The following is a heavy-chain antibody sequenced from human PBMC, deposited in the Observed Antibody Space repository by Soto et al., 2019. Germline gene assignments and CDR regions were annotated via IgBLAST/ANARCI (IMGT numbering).Heavy chain of an antibody. CDR2: ISGSGGST. CDR1: GFTFSSYA. J-gene: IGHJ4*02. V-gene: IGHV3-23*01. CDR3: AKDQGRNVWSGSGSPRYYFDY. D-gene: IGHD3-10*01. Sequence: GGSLRLSCAASGFTFSSYAMSWVRQAPGKGLEWVSAISGSGGSTYYADSVKGRFTISRDNSKNTLYLQMNSLRAEDTAVYYCAKDQGRNVWSGSGSPRYYFDYWGKGTLVTVSS.